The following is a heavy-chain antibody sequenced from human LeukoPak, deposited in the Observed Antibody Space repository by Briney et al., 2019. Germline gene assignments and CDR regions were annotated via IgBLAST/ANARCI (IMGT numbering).Heavy chain of an antibody. J-gene: IGHJ5*02. CDR3: ARGSITGTTWRNWFDP. Sequence: PGGSLRLSCAASGFTFSSYDMHWVRQATGKGLEWVSAIGTAGDTYYPGSVKGRFTISRENAKNSLYLQMNSLRAGDTAVYYCARGSITGTTWRNWFDPWGQGTLVTVSS. CDR2: IGTAGDT. CDR1: GFTFSSYD. V-gene: IGHV3-13*01. D-gene: IGHD1-20*01.